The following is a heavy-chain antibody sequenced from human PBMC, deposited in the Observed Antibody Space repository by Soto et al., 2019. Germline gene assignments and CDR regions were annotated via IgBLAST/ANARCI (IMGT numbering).Heavy chain of an antibody. D-gene: IGHD3-22*01. J-gene: IGHJ4*02. CDR3: ARVSYYYDNSGYYLFDY. CDR2: IYSGGST. Sequence: EVQLVESGGGLVQPGGSLRLSCAASGFSVSSNYMSWVRQAPGKGLEWVSVIYSGGSTYYADSVKGRFTISRDNSKHTLSLQMNSLRAEDTAVYYCARVSYYYDNSGYYLFDYWGQGTLVTVSS. V-gene: IGHV3-66*01. CDR1: GFSVSSNY.